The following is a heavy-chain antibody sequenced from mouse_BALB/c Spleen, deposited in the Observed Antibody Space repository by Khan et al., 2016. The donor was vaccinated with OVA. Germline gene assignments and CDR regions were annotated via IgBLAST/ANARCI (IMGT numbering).Heavy chain of an antibody. J-gene: IGHJ1*01. CDR2: ISSGDNST. CDR1: GFAFSNYD. Sequence: EVELVESGGGLVKPGGSLKLSCTASGFAFSNYDMSWVRQTPEKRLEWVASISSGDNSTYSPDTVTGRFTISRDNANNTLYLQMSSLKAEDTAIYYCTRRPGYFDVWGAGTSVTVSS. V-gene: IGHV5-12-1*01. CDR3: TRRPGYFDV.